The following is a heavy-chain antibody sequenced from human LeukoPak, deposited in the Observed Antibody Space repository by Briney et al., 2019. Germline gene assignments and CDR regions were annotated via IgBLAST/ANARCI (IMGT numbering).Heavy chain of an antibody. CDR2: INQDGSEK. CDR1: GFTFSDYY. CDR3: GTTVTTGRRY. V-gene: IGHV3-7*01. Sequence: GGSLRLSCAASGFTFSDYYMSWIRQAPGKGLEWVANINQDGSEKCYADSVKGRFTISRDNAKNSLYLQMNSLRAEDTAVYYCGTTVTTGRRYWGRGTLVTVSS. D-gene: IGHD4-17*01. J-gene: IGHJ4*02.